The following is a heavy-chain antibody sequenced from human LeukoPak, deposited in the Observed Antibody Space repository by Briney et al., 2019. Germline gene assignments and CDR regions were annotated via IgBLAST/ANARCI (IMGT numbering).Heavy chain of an antibody. D-gene: IGHD5-18*01. CDR1: GFTFSSYE. CDR3: ATLYSYGYWADY. J-gene: IGHJ4*02. V-gene: IGHV3-48*03. CDR2: ISSSGSTI. Sequence: GSLRLSCAASGFTFSSYEMNWVRQAPGKGLEWVSYISSSGSTIYYADSVKGRFTISRDNAKNSLYLQMNSLRAEDTAVYYCATLYSYGYWADYWGQGTLVTVSS.